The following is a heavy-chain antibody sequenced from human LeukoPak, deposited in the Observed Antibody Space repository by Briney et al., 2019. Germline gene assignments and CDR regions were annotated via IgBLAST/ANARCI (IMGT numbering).Heavy chain of an antibody. Sequence: GASVKLSCKASGDIFNSYSISWVRQAPGQGLEWMGGIIPIFGSANYAQKFQGRVTITTDPSTSTAYMELTSLSCEDTAVYYCARVGRSRGSLPNSYYYLDVWGKGTTVTVSS. CDR1: GDIFNSYS. D-gene: IGHD1-26*01. J-gene: IGHJ6*03. CDR3: ARVGRSRGSLPNSYYYLDV. V-gene: IGHV1-69*05. CDR2: IIPIFGSA.